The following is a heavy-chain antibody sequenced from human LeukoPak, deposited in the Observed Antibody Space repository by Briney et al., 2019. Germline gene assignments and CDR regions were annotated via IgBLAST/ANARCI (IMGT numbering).Heavy chain of an antibody. CDR2: INPSSGVS. CDR3: AVWAGKADFWSGPFDY. J-gene: IGHJ4*02. D-gene: IGHD3-3*01. CDR1: GYTFTDNF. Sequence: GASVKVSCKASGYTFTDNFVHWVRQAPEQGLEWMGWINPSSGVSVFAQEFQGRVSLTRDTSISTAYMELNSLRSDDTAMFYCAVWAGKADFWSGPFDYWGQGTLVTVSS. V-gene: IGHV1-2*02.